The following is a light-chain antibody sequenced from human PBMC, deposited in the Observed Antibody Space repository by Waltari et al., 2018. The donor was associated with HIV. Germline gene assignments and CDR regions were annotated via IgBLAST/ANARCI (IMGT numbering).Light chain of an antibody. CDR3: QQYNDWPLT. CDR2: GAS. J-gene: IGKJ4*01. CDR1: QGVSIN. V-gene: IGKV3-15*01. Sequence: EVVMTQSLATLSVSPGERATLSCRASQGVSINLAWHQQKPGQAPRLLIYGASTRATGIPARFSGSGAGTEFTLTISSLQSEDFAVYYCQQYNDWPLTFGGGTKVEIK.